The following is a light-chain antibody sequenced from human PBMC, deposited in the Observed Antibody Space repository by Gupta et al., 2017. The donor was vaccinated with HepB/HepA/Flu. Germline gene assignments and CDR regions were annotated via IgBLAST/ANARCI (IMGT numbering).Light chain of an antibody. J-gene: IGKJ2*03. CDR3: QQYISSPLS. CDR2: WAS. V-gene: IGKV4-1*01. CDR1: QTVFSSENRKNF. Sequence: IEINKTAYLLAASLAERSTITCKSSQTVFSSENRKNFLAWYQQKPGQPPRLLIYWASTRDSRVTHRFSGSGAGTEFTLTISSLQAEDVAVYFCQQYISSPLSFGQGTKVEIK.